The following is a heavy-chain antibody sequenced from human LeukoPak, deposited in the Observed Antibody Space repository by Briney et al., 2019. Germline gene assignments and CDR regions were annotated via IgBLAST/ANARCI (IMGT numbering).Heavy chain of an antibody. J-gene: IGHJ4*02. CDR3: ASHMAARREYYFDY. Sequence: ASVKVSCKVSGYTLTELSMHWVRQAPGKGLEWMGGFDPEDGETIYAQKFQGRVTMTEDTSTDTAYMELSSLRSEDTAVYYCASHMAARREYYFDYWGQGTLVTVSS. D-gene: IGHD6-6*01. CDR1: GYTLTELS. V-gene: IGHV1-24*01. CDR2: FDPEDGET.